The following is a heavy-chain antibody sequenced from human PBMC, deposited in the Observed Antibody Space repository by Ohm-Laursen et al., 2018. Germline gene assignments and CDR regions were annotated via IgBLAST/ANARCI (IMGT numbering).Heavy chain of an antibody. J-gene: IGHJ4*02. CDR3: VRDLRDGYNDHLFDY. CDR1: GFTFSSYS. Sequence: SLRLSCAASGFTFSSYSMNWVRQAPGKGLEWVSSISSSSSYIYYADSVKGRFTISRDNAKNSLYLQMSSLRAEDTAVYYCVRDLRDGYNDHLFDYWGQGTLVTVSS. CDR2: ISSSSSYI. D-gene: IGHD5-24*01. V-gene: IGHV3-21*01.